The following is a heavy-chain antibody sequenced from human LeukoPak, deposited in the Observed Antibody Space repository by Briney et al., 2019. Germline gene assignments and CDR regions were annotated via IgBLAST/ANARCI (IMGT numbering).Heavy chain of an antibody. Sequence: GGSLRLSCEASGYTFDDYAMHWVRQAPGKGLEWVSAISWNSGSIGYADSVKGRFTISRDNGKNSLYLQMNSLRTEDTALYYCAKGHTYGLGESYLDFWGQGTLVSVSP. CDR1: GYTFDDYA. V-gene: IGHV3-9*01. CDR2: ISWNSGSI. D-gene: IGHD5-18*01. CDR3: AKGHTYGLGESYLDF. J-gene: IGHJ4*02.